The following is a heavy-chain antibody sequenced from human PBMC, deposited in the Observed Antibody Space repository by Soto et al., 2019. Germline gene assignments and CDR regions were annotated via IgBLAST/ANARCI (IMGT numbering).Heavy chain of an antibody. D-gene: IGHD3-16*01. CDR3: AKRRGEGYFDY. CDR2: ISSSGSTI. CDR1: GFTFSSYE. J-gene: IGHJ4*02. V-gene: IGHV3-48*03. Sequence: AGGSLRLSCAASGFTFSSYEMNWVRQAPGKGLEWVSYISSSGSTIYYADSVKGRFTISRDNAKNSLYLQINSLRADDTAVYYCAKRRGEGYFDYWGQGTLVTVSS.